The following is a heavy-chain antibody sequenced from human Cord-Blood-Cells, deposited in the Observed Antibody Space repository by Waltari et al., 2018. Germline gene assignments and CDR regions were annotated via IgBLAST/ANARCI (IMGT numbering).Heavy chain of an antibody. CDR1: GFTFSSYA. Sequence: QVQLVESGGGVVQPGRSLRLSCAASGFTFSSYAMHWVRQAPGKGLEWVAVISYDGRNKYYADSVKGRFTISRDNSKNTLYLQMNSLRAEDTAVYYCAREPLGYWGQGTLVTVSS. V-gene: IGHV3-30*04. CDR2: ISYDGRNK. CDR3: AREPLGY. J-gene: IGHJ4*02.